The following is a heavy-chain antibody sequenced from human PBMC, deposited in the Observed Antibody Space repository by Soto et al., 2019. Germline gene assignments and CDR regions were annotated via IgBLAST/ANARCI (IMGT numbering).Heavy chain of an antibody. CDR1: GYTFTSYA. V-gene: IGHV1-3*01. D-gene: IGHD6-19*01. CDR2: INAGNDKT. CDR3: ARDAVLTSHSSGWYFAPLYYYYYGMDV. Sequence: ASVKVSCKASGYTFTSYAMHWVRQAPGQRLEWMGWINAGNDKTKYSQKFQGRVTITRDTSASTAYMELSSLRSEDTAVYYCARDAVLTSHSSGWYFAPLYYYYYGMDVWGQGTTVTVSS. J-gene: IGHJ6*02.